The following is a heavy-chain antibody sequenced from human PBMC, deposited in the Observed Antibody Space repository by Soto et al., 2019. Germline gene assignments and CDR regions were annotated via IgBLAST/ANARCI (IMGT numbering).Heavy chain of an antibody. CDR3: ARGWTFDL. CDR2: INGGGDST. CDR1: WFTFSSYA. Sequence: LXLSCAASWFTFSSYAMSWVRQAPGKGLEWVSGINGGGDSTYFADSVRGRFTISRDNSKNTLFLKMNSLRAEDTAVYYCARGWTFDLWGQGTLVTVSS. J-gene: IGHJ4*02. D-gene: IGHD1-1*01. V-gene: IGHV3-23*01.